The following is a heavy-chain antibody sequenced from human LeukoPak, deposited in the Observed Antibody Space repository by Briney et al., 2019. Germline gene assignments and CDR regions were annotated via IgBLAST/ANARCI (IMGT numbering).Heavy chain of an antibody. CDR2: INHSGST. J-gene: IGHJ4*02. CDR3: AAVGSGTGAFDY. CDR1: GGSFSGYH. Sequence: PSETLSLTCAVYGGSFSGYHWSWIRQPPGKGLEWIGEINHSGSTNYNPSLKSRVTISVDTSKNQFSLKLSSVTAADTAVYYCAAVGSGTGAFDYWGQGTLVTVSS. V-gene: IGHV4-34*01. D-gene: IGHD2-8*02.